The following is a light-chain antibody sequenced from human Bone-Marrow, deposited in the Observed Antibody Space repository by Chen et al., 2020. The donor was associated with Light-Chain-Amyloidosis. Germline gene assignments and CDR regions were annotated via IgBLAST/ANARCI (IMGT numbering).Light chain of an antibody. CDR3: QVWDSTTVV. J-gene: IGLJ2*01. CDR2: QDT. CDR1: KLGEKY. V-gene: IGLV3-1*01. Sequence: SYELTQPPSVSVSPGQTASITCSGDKLGEKYTCWYQQKPGQSPLLVVYQDTKRPSGIPERFSGSNSGNTATLTISGTQAMDGADYDCQVWDSTTVVFGGGTKVTVL.